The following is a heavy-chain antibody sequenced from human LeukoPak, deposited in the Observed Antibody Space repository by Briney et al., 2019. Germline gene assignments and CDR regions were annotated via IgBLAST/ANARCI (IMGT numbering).Heavy chain of an antibody. CDR3: ARGGHYDPPHNYYYQYMDV. CDR2: IYTSGAT. CDR1: GGSFSGYY. J-gene: IGHJ6*03. V-gene: IGHV4-59*10. Sequence: PSETLSLTCTVYGGSFSGYYWSWIRQPARKGLEWIGRIYTSGATNYISSLKSRVTISVDTSKNQFSLEVNSVTVADTAVYYCARGGHYDPPHNYYYQYMDVWGKGTTVTVSS. D-gene: IGHD4-17*01.